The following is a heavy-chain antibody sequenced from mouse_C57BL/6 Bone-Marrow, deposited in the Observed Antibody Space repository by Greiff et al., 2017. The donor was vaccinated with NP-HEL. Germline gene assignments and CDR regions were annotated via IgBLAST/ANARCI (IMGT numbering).Heavy chain of an antibody. J-gene: IGHJ3*01. CDR1: GFTFSSYA. V-gene: IGHV5-4*01. Sequence: DVQLQESGGGLVKPGGSLKLSCAASGFTFSSYAMSWVRQTPEKRPEWVATISDGGSYTYYPDNVKGRFTISRDNAKNNLYLQMSHLKSEDTAMYYCARDLAYYSNYGFAYWGQGTLVTVSA. CDR2: ISDGGSYT. CDR3: ARDLAYYSNYGFAY. D-gene: IGHD2-5*01.